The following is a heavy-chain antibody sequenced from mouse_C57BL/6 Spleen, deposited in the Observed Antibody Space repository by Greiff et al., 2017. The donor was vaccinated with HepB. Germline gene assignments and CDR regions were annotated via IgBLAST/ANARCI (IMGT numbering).Heavy chain of an antibody. CDR1: GFTFSSYA. J-gene: IGHJ1*03. CDR2: ISSGGDYI. V-gene: IGHV5-9-1*02. CDR3: TRDRGVGYFDV. Sequence: EVKLMESGEGLVKPGGSLKLSYAASGFTFSSYAMSWVRQTPEKRLEWVAYISSGGDYIYYADTVKGRFTISRDNARNTLYLQMSSLKSEDTAMYDCTRDRGVGYFDVWGTGTTVTVSS.